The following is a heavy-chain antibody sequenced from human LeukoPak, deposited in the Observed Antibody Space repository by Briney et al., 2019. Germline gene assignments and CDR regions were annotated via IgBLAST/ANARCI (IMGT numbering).Heavy chain of an antibody. V-gene: IGHV1-3*01. CDR3: ASEYYDSSGYSEEDYYYYGMDV. J-gene: IGHJ6*02. Sequence: ASVKVSCKASGYTLTSYAMHWVRQAPGQRLEWMGWINAGNGNTKYSQRFQGRVTITRDTSASTAYMELSSLRSEDTAVYYCASEYYDSSGYSEEDYYYYGMDVWGQGTTVTVSS. D-gene: IGHD3-22*01. CDR1: GYTLTSYA. CDR2: INAGNGNT.